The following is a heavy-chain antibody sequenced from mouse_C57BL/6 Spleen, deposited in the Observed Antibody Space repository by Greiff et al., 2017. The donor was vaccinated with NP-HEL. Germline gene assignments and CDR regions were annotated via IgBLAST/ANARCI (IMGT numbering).Heavy chain of an antibody. CDR3: ASKVTAYYFDD. V-gene: IGHV1-72*01. CDR2: IDPSSGGT. CDR1: GYTFTSYW. J-gene: IGHJ2*01. D-gene: IGHD2-2*01. Sequence: QVQLQQPGAELVKPGASVKLSCKASGYTFTSYWMHWVKQRPGRGLEWIGRIDPSSGGTKYNEKFKGKATLTVDKPSSTAYLQLSSLTSEDSAVYYCASKVTAYYFDDWGKGTTLTVSS.